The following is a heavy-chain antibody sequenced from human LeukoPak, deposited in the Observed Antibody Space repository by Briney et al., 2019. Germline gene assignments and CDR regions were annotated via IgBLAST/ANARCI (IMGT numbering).Heavy chain of an antibody. CDR2: ISSEGSSI. CDR1: GFTFSSYW. V-gene: IGHV3-74*01. Sequence: GGSLRLSCAASGFTFSSYWMHWVRQAPGKGLVWVSRISSEGSSISYADSVKGRFTISRDNAKNTLYLQMNSLRAEDTAVYYCAREATVVRGYTIDPWGQGTLVTVSS. CDR3: AREATVVRGYTIDP. J-gene: IGHJ5*02. D-gene: IGHD3-10*01.